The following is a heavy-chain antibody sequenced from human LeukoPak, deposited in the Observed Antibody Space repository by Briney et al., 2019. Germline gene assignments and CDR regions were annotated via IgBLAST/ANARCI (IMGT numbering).Heavy chain of an antibody. J-gene: IGHJ4*02. D-gene: IGHD1-26*01. Sequence: PSETLSLTCTVSGGSISSSSYYWGWIRQPPGKGLEWIGSIYYSGSTYYNPSLKSRVTISVDTSKNQFSLKLSSVTAADTAVYYCARLPLGAPKGIDYWGQGTLVTVSS. CDR2: IYYSGST. V-gene: IGHV4-39*01. CDR3: ARLPLGAPKGIDY. CDR1: GGSISSSSYY.